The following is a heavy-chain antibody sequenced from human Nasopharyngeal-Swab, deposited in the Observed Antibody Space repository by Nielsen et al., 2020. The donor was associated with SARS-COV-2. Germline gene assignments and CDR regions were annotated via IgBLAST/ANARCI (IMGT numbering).Heavy chain of an antibody. CDR2: IYPGDSDT. D-gene: IGHD2-2*01. Sequence: GESLTISCKGSGYSFTSYWIGWVRQTPGKGLEWMGIIYPGDSDTRYSPSCQGQVTISADKSISTAYLQWSSLKAPDTAMYYSASLPNPYQGWFDPWGQGTLVTVSS. J-gene: IGHJ5*02. V-gene: IGHV5-51*01. CDR3: ASLPNPYQGWFDP. CDR1: GYSFTSYW.